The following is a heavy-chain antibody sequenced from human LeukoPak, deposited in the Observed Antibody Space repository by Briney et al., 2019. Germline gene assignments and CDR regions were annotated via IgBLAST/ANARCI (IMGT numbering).Heavy chain of an antibody. CDR3: AKARQGLRLGESDY. D-gene: IGHD3-16*01. V-gene: IGHV3-23*01. J-gene: IGHJ4*02. Sequence: GGSLRLSCAASGFTFSSYAMSWVRQAPGKGLEWVSAISGSGGSTYYADSVKGRFTISRDNSKNTLYLQMNSLRAEDTAVYYCAKARQGLRLGESDYWGQGTLVTASS. CDR1: GFTFSSYA. CDR2: ISGSGGST.